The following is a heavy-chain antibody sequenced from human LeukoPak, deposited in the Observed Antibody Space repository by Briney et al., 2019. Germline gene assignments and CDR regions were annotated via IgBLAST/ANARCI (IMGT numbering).Heavy chain of an antibody. Sequence: SETLSLTCTVSGGSISSSSYYWGWIRQPPGKGREWIGSIYYSGSTYYNPSLKSRVTISVDTSKNQFSLKLSSVTAADTAVYYCARDQPEAYCGGDCYPHGGMDVWGQGTTVTVSS. CDR2: IYYSGST. CDR3: ARDQPEAYCGGDCYPHGGMDV. V-gene: IGHV4-39*07. CDR1: GGSISSSSYY. J-gene: IGHJ6*02. D-gene: IGHD2-21*02.